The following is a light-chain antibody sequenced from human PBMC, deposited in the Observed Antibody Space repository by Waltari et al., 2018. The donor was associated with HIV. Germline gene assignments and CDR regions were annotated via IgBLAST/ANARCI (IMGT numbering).Light chain of an antibody. V-gene: IGKV3-20*01. Sequence: EIVLTQSPGTLSLSPEERATLSCRASQRVSRTYLAWYQQKPAQAPRLLIYGASSRATGIPDRFSGSGSGTDFTLAISRVEPEDFAAYYCQQYGNSLITFGQGTRLAIK. CDR2: GAS. CDR1: QRVSRTY. J-gene: IGKJ5*01. CDR3: QQYGNSLIT.